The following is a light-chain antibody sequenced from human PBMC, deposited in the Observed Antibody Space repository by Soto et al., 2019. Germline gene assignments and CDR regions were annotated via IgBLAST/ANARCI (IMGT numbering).Light chain of an antibody. Sequence: SVMTKSTDSLAVSLGDRATIDCKCSQRLLYNSKNRKYLGWYQQKPGQLPELLIYWASTRESGVPDRFSGGGSGTDFTLTISSLQAEDVAVYYCPQSYSPPLTFGGGSNV. V-gene: IGKV4-1*01. CDR2: WAS. CDR1: QRLLYNSKNRKY. J-gene: IGKJ4*01. CDR3: PQSYSPPLT.